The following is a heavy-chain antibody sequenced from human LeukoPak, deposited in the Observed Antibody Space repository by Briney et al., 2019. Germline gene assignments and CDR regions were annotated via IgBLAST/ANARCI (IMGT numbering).Heavy chain of an antibody. CDR3: AKDPRVGASAAEYFQH. CDR2: IRTSGGST. D-gene: IGHD1-26*01. J-gene: IGHJ1*01. CDR1: GFPFSIFA. V-gene: IGHV3-23*01. Sequence: PGGSLRLSCAASGFPFSIFAMSWVRHPRERGLECCSSIRTSGGSTYYADSVKGRFTISRDTSKNTLYLQMNSLRAEDTAVYYCAKDPRVGASAAEYFQHWGQGTLVTVSS.